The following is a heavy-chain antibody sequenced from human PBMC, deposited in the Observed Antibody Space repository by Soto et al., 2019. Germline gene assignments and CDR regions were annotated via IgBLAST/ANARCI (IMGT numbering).Heavy chain of an antibody. CDR1: GFSLTTSGSG. Sequence: QITLKASGPPLVKPTQTLTLTCTFSGFSLTTSGSGVGWILQPPGKALTWLALIYWDDDKRYSPSLKSRLTLTKDTSRNQVVLTMSNLDPVETATYFCAHRGGFAEFDSWGQRPLVNVSS. J-gene: IGHJ5*01. CDR3: AHRGGFAEFDS. V-gene: IGHV2-5*02. CDR2: IYWDDDK. D-gene: IGHD5-12*01.